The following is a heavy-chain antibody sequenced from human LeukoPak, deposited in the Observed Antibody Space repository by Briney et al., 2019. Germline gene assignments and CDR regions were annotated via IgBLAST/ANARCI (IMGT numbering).Heavy chain of an antibody. CDR3: ARHPNLDY. CDR2: INPNSGDT. V-gene: IGHV1-2*02. CDR1: VCTFTHYY. Sequence: SSVNVSFKACVCTFTHYYMHWVRQAPGQGLNGMGWINPNSGDTSYPHKFKDRINLTRETSIRSAYMDVSRLTSDDTAVYYCARHPNLDYWGQGTLVFVSS. J-gene: IGHJ4*02.